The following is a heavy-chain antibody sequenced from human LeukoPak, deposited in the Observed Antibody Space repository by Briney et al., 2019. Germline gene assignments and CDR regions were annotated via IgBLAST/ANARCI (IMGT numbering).Heavy chain of an antibody. D-gene: IGHD2-15*01. J-gene: IGHJ4*02. CDR2: INPSGGST. CDR1: GYTFTNYY. CDR3: ARVGLLHVFDY. V-gene: IGHV1-46*01. Sequence: ASVKVSCKASGYTFTNYYIHWVRQAPGPGLEWTGMINPSGGSTTYAQNFQGRVTMTRDTSTNTVYMDLSGLRSEDTAVYYCARVGLLHVFDYWGQGTLVTVSS.